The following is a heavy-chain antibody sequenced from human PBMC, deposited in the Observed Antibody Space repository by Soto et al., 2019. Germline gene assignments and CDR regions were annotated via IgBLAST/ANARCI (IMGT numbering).Heavy chain of an antibody. CDR2: IYWDDDK. CDR1: GFSLTTSGVG. CDR3: AHRVLRTVFGLVTTTAIYFDF. V-gene: IGHV2-5*02. J-gene: IGHJ4*02. D-gene: IGHD3-3*01. Sequence: QITLNESGPTVVRPTETLTLTCRSSGFSLTTSGVGVGWIRQSPGKAPEWLALIYWDDDKRYSASLKSRLTITKDTSKNQVVLTVSDLDPTDTATYYCAHRVLRTVFGLVTTTAIYFDFWGQGTPVAVSS.